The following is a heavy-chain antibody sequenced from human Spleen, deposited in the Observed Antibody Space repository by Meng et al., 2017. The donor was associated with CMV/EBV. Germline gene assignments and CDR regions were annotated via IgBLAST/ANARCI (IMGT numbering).Heavy chain of an antibody. Sequence: GGSLRLSCAASGFAFDNYGMNWVRQAPGKGLEWVSSISSSSSYIYCADLVKGRFTISRDNSKNTLFLQMNSLRGEDTALYYCATNPLYTNDYYAMDVWGQGTTVTVSS. V-gene: IGHV3-21*04. CDR2: ISSSSSYI. J-gene: IGHJ6*02. CDR1: GFAFDNYG. CDR3: ATNPLYTNDYYAMDV. D-gene: IGHD2-8*01.